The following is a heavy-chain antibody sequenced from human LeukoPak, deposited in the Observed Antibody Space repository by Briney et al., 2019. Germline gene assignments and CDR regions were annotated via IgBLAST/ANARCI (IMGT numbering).Heavy chain of an antibody. CDR3: ATAKTGFTMADY. D-gene: IGHD3-10*01. CDR2: INAGNGNT. CDR1: GYTFTSYA. J-gene: IGHJ4*02. Sequence: GASVKVSCKASGYTFTSYAMHWVRQAPGQRLEWMGWINAGNGNTKYSQRFQGRVTITRDTSASTAYMELSSLRSEDTAVYYCATAKTGFTMADYWGQGTLVTVSS. V-gene: IGHV1-3*01.